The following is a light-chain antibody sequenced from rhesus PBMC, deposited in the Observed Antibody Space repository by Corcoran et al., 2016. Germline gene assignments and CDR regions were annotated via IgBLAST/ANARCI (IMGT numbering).Light chain of an antibody. J-gene: IGKJ4*01. V-gene: IGKV1-22*01. Sequence: DIRMTQSPSSLSASTGDTVTINCRASQRINTWLAWYQQQPGNSPQLLIYKAFSLQSGVPSRFSGSGSGTDFPLTNTGLESEDVAVYCCQQCMRGALTFGGGAKVELK. CDR1: QRINTW. CDR2: KAF. CDR3: QQCMRGALT.